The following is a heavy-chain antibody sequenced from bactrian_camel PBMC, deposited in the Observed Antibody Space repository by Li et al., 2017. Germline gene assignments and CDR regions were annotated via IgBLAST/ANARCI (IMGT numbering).Heavy chain of an antibody. Sequence: HVQLVESGGGSVQAGGSLRLTCVGYNSDYNNYYMSWFRQAPGKEREAVAGIASAAGTSYAASVKGRFAISKDVADTVLNLTLRIDSLKPEDTAMYYCALCTRRNGGFCSQNEYNYWGQGTQVTVS. J-gene: IGHJ4*01. CDR2: IASAAGT. V-gene: IGHV3S53*01. CDR3: ALCTRRNGGFCSQNEYNY. D-gene: IGHD7*01. CDR1: NSDYNNYY.